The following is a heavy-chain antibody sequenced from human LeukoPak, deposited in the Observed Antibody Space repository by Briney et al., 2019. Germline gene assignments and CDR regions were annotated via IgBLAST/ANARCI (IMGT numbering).Heavy chain of an antibody. J-gene: IGHJ4*02. CDR1: GFTFSSYG. D-gene: IGHD3-9*01. V-gene: IGHV3-30*18. CDR3: AKDVERLDYFDY. CDR2: MSYEGTNR. Sequence: GGSLRLSCAASGFTFSSYGMHWVRQAPGKGLEWVAVMSYEGTNRYYADSVKGRFTISRDNSKNTLYLLMNSLRAGDTAVYYCAKDVERLDYFDYWGQGTLVTVSS.